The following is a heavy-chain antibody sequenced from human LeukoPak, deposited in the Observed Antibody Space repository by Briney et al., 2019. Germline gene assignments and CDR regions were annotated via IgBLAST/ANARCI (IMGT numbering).Heavy chain of an antibody. CDR3: AREKPAATGPWG. CDR1: GFTFSSYW. V-gene: IGHV3-74*01. Sequence: GGSLRLSCAASGFTFSSYWMHWVRQASGKGLVWVSRINTDGSTTTYADSVKGRFTISRDNAKNTLYLQMNSLRAEDTAVYYCAREKPAATGPWGWGQGTLVTVSS. J-gene: IGHJ4*02. D-gene: IGHD2-2*01. CDR2: INTDGSTT.